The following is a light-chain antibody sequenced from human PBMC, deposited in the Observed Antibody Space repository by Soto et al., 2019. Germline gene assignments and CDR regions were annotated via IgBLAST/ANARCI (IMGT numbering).Light chain of an antibody. CDR2: DTS. CDR3: QRYNSWPLT. V-gene: IGKV3-15*01. J-gene: IGKJ4*01. Sequence: EVVLTQSPATLSVSPGAGVTLPCRASQDIGDTLPWSQHKPGQTPRLLIYDTSARATGVPARFSGSRSGPEFTLPINSLQSEDFAIYYCQRYNSWPLTFGGGTKV. CDR1: QDIGDT.